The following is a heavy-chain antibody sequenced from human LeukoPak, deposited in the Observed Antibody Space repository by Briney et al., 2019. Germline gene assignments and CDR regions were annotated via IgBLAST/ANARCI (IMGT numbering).Heavy chain of an antibody. Sequence: EASVKVSCKASGYTFTGYYMHWVRQAPGQGLEWMGRIIPNSGGTNYAQKFQGRVTMTRDTSISTAYMELSRLRSDHTAVYYCASQYYYDSSGYYYPYWGQGTLVTVSS. CDR1: GYTFTGYY. J-gene: IGHJ4*02. CDR3: ASQYYYDSSGYYYPY. CDR2: IIPNSGGT. D-gene: IGHD3-22*01. V-gene: IGHV1-2*06.